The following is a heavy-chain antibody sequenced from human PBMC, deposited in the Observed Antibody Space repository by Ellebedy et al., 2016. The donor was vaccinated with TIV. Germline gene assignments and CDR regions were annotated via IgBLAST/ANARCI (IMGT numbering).Heavy chain of an antibody. J-gene: IGHJ4*02. CDR3: ARAHFGSGSYSHFDY. CDR2: INTYNGKT. D-gene: IGHD3-10*01. V-gene: IGHV1-18*04. CDR1: GYTFTSYG. Sequence: AASVKVSCKASGYTFTSYGLSWVRQAPGQGLEWMGWINTYNGKTKFAQKVQGRVTMTTDTSTSTAYMELRSLRSEDTAVYYCARAHFGSGSYSHFDYWGQGTLVTVSS.